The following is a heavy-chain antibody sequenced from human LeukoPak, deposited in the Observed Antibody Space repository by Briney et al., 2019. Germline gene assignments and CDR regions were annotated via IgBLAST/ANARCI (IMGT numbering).Heavy chain of an antibody. V-gene: IGHV4-34*01. J-gene: IGHJ3*02. D-gene: IGHD3-22*01. CDR2: INHSGST. Sequence: SETLSLTCAVYGGSFSGYYWSWIRQPPGKGLEWIGKINHSGSTNYNPSLKSRVTISVDTSKNQFSLKLSSVTAADTAVYYCASYAYYDSSGYAFDIWGQGTMVTVSS. CDR1: GGSFSGYY. CDR3: ASYAYYDSSGYAFDI.